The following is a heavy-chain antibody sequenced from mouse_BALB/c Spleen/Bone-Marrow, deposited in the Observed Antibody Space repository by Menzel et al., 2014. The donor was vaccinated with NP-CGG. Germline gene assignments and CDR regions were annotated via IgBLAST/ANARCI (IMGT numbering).Heavy chain of an antibody. V-gene: IGHV1S34*01. CDR3: ARSEGIYYYGGSYALDY. D-gene: IGHD1-1*01. CDR2: ISCYNGAT. Sequence: LVKTGASVKISCKASDYSFTDYYMHRVKQTHGKSLEWIGYISCYNGATSYNQKFKGKATFTVDTSSSTAYMQFSSLTSEDSAVYYCARSEGIYYYGGSYALDYWGQGTSVTVSS. J-gene: IGHJ4*01. CDR1: DYSFTDYY.